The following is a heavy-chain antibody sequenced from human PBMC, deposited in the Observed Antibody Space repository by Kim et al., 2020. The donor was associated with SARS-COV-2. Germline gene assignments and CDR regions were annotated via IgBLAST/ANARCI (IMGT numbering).Heavy chain of an antibody. CDR2: ISSSSSYI. J-gene: IGHJ4*02. CDR1: GFTFSSYS. D-gene: IGHD6-13*01. CDR3: ARDRALLMFEVGIGGGAAAFDY. Sequence: GGSLRLSCAASGFTFSSYSMNWVRQAPGKGLEWVSSISSSSSYIYYADSVKGRFTISRDNAKNSLYLQMNSLRAEDTAVYYCARDRALLMFEVGIGGGAAAFDYWGQGTLVTVSS. V-gene: IGHV3-21*01.